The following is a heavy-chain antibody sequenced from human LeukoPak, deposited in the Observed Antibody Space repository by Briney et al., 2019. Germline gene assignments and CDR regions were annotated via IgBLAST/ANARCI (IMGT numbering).Heavy chain of an antibody. CDR3: ARTYYYGSGSYQGWFDP. CDR2: TYYSGST. CDR1: GGSISSYY. J-gene: IGHJ5*02. V-gene: IGHV4-59*01. Sequence: SETLSLTCTVSGGSISSYYWSWIRQPPGKGLEWIGYTYYSGSTNYNPSLKSRVTISVDTSKNQFSLKLSSVTAADTAVYYCARTYYYGSGSYQGWFDPWGQGTLVTVSS. D-gene: IGHD3-10*01.